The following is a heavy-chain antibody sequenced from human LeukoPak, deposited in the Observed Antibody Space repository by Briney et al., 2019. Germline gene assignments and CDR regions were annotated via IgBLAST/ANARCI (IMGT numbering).Heavy chain of an antibody. Sequence: SETLSLTCTVSGGSISSYYWSWIRQPPGKGLEWIRYIYYSGSTNYNPSLKSRVTISVDTSKNQFSLKLSSVTAADTAVYYCASQGYSSSWYYFDYWGQGTLVTVSS. D-gene: IGHD6-13*01. CDR1: GGSISSYY. V-gene: IGHV4-59*08. CDR2: IYYSGST. CDR3: ASQGYSSSWYYFDY. J-gene: IGHJ4*02.